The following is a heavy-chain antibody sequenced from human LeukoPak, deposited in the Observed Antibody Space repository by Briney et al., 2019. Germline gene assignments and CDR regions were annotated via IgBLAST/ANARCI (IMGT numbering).Heavy chain of an antibody. J-gene: IGHJ6*02. D-gene: IGHD3-10*01. CDR3: ARGFQGLTMVRGVISYYYYGMDV. V-gene: IGHV3-7*01. CDR1: GFTFRGIW. CDR2: IKPDGSDQ. Sequence: GGSLRLSCAASGFTFRGIWMTWVRPAPGKGLEWVATIKPDGSDQYYVDSLRGRFTISRDNSKNTLYLQMNSLRAEDTAVYYCARGFQGLTMVRGVISYYYYGMDVWGQGTTVTVSS.